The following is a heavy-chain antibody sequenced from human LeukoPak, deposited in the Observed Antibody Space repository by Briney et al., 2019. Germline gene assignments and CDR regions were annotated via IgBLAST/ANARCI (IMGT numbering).Heavy chain of an antibody. CDR2: INHSGST. CDR3: ARWVKLVVVPAATGYYGMDV. Sequence: SETLSLTCAVYGGSFSGYYWSWIRQPPGKGLEWIGEINHSGSTNYNPSLKSRVTISVDTSKNQFSLKLSSVTAADTAVYYCARWVKLVVVPAATGYYGMDVWGQGTTVTVSS. CDR1: GGSFSGYY. D-gene: IGHD2-2*01. J-gene: IGHJ6*02. V-gene: IGHV4-34*01.